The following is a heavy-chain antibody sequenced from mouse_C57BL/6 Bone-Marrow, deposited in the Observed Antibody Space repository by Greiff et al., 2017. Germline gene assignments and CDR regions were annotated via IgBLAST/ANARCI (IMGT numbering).Heavy chain of an antibody. CDR2: INPSSGYT. D-gene: IGHD1-1*01. CDR3: LRGYFDV. J-gene: IGHJ1*03. V-gene: IGHV1-4*01. Sequence: VKLVESGAELARPGASVKMSCKASGYTFTSYKMHWVKQRPGQGLEWIGYINPSSGYTKYNQKFKDKATLTADKSSSTAYMQLSSLTSEDSAVYYSLRGYFDVWGTGTAVTVTS. CDR1: GYTFTSYK.